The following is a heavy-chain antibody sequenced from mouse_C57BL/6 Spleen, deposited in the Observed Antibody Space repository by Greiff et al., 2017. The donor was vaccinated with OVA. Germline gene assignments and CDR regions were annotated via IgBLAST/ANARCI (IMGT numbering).Heavy chain of an antibody. J-gene: IGHJ4*01. D-gene: IGHD2-3*01. Sequence: VQLQQSGPGLVKPSQSLSLTCSVTGYSITSGYYWNWIRQFPGNKLEWMGYISYDGSNNYNPSLKNRISITRDTSKNQFFLKLNSVTTEDTATYYCARDGYYGVDYWGQGTSVTVSS. V-gene: IGHV3-6*01. CDR2: ISYDGSN. CDR1: GYSITSGYY. CDR3: ARDGYYGVDY.